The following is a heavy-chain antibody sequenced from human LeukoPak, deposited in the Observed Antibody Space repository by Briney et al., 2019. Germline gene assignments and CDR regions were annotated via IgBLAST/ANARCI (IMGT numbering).Heavy chain of an antibody. V-gene: IGHV1-69*13. J-gene: IGHJ6*03. CDR2: IIPIFGTA. CDR1: GGTFSSYA. Sequence: AASVKVSCKASGGTFSSYAISWVRQAPGQGLEWMGGIIPIFGTANYAQKFQGRVTITADESTSTAYMELSSLRSEDTAVYYCARTCSWLSDYYYYMDVWGKGTTVTVSS. D-gene: IGHD5-24*01. CDR3: ARTCSWLSDYYYYMDV.